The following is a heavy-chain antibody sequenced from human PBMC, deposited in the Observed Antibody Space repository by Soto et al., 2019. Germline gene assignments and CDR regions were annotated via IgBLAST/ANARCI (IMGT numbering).Heavy chain of an antibody. D-gene: IGHD3-22*01. V-gene: IGHV1-3*01. CDR1: GYTFTSYA. J-gene: IGHJ4*02. Sequence: ASVKVSCKASGYTFTSYAMHWVRQAPGQRLEWMGWINAGNGNTKYSQKFQGRVTITRDTSASTAYMELSSLRSEDTAVYYCARDGMYYYDSSGYSHFDYWGQGTLVTVSS. CDR2: INAGNGNT. CDR3: ARDGMYYYDSSGYSHFDY.